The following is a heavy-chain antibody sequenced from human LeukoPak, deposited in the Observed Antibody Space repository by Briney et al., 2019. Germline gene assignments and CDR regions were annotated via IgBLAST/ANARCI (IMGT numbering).Heavy chain of an antibody. CDR3: ARHLYDYYGAGSYSGY. CDR1: RFTFDVHG. V-gene: IGHV3-20*04. J-gene: IGHJ4*02. CDR2: INWNGGST. D-gene: IGHD3-10*01. Sequence: GGSLRLSCAASRFTFDVHGMSSVRQAPGKGLEWVSGINWNGGSTGYADSVKGRFTISRDNAKNSLYLQMNSLRDEDTALYYCARHLYDYYGAGSYSGYWGQGTLVTVSS.